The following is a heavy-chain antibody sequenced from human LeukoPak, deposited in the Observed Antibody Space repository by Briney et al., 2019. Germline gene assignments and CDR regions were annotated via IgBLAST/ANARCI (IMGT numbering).Heavy chain of an antibody. CDR3: GGVVYNDVTDAFDI. CDR1: GYSFTSYD. Sequence: ASVKVSCKASGYSFTSYDFNWVRQATGQGLEWMGWVNPNSGSRGYAQKFKGRVTMTRDATGSTAYLEVCSLTSDDEAVVYCGGVVYNDVTDAFDIWGQGTLVTVSS. V-gene: IGHV1-8*01. D-gene: IGHD1-1*01. CDR2: VNPNSGSR. J-gene: IGHJ3*02.